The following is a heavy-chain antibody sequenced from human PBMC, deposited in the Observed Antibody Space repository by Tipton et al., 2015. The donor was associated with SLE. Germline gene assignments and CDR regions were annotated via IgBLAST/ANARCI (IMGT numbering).Heavy chain of an antibody. CDR1: GASISTEGYS. V-gene: IGHV4-30-2*01. CDR2: IFHTGSA. J-gene: IGHJ4*02. D-gene: IGHD3-22*01. CDR3: ARGYYESNGYYSFDY. Sequence: TLSLTCVVSGASISTEGYSWSRIRQPPGKDLEWIGYIFHTGSAYYNPSLKSRLTISLDRSNNQFSLHLTSVTPADTAVYHCARGYYESNGYYSFDYWGQGTLVTVSS.